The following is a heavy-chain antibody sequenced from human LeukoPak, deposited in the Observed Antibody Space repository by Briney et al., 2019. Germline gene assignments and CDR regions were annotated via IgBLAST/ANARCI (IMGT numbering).Heavy chain of an antibody. Sequence: GGSLRLSCAASGFTFSNAWMSWVRQALGKGLEWVGRIKSKTDGGTTDYAAPVKGRFTISRDDSKNTLYLQMNSLKTEDTAVYYCTTDAAIAAAGLDYWGQGTLVTVSS. CDR1: GFTFSNAW. CDR3: TTDAAIAAAGLDY. CDR2: IKSKTDGGTT. D-gene: IGHD6-13*01. J-gene: IGHJ4*02. V-gene: IGHV3-15*01.